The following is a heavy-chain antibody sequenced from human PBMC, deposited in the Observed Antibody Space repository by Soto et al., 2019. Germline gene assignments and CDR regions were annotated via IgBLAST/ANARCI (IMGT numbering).Heavy chain of an antibody. Sequence: ASVKVSCKASGYTFTSYAMHWVRQAPGQRLEWMGWINAGNGNTKYSQKFQGRVTITRDTSASTAYMELSSLRSEDTAVYYCARADYGDYCFDYCGQGXLVTVSS. V-gene: IGHV1-3*01. CDR1: GYTFTSYA. CDR3: ARADYGDYCFDY. J-gene: IGHJ4*02. D-gene: IGHD4-17*01. CDR2: INAGNGNT.